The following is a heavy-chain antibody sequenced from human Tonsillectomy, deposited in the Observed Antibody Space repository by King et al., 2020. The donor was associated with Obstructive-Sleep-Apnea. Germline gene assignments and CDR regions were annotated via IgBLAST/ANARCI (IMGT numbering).Heavy chain of an antibody. V-gene: IGHV3-15*01. D-gene: IGHD6-19*01. CDR2: MKNKANVETP. CDR1: GFTFSNAW. CDR3: TTDCVVSSVWCGAFHY. J-gene: IGHJ4*02. Sequence: VQLVESGGGLVKPGGSLRLSCAASGFTFSNAWMTWVRQAPGKGLEWVGRMKNKANVETPDYAAPVKGRFTISRDDSKDTLYLQMNSLKSEDTAMYYCTTDCVVSSVWCGAFHYWGQGALVTVSS.